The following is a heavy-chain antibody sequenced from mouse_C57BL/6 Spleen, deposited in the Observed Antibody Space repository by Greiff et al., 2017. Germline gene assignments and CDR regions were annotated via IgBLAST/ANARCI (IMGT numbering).Heavy chain of an antibody. CDR1: GYTFTSYW. Sequence: QVQLQQPGAELVKPGASVKLSCKASGYTFTSYWMHWVKQRPGRGLEWIGRIDPNGGGTKYNEKFKSKATLTVDKPSSTAYMQLSSLTSEDSAVYYCARSGYYGSSPHFDYWGQGTTLTVSS. D-gene: IGHD1-1*01. J-gene: IGHJ2*01. CDR2: IDPNGGGT. CDR3: ARSGYYGSSPHFDY. V-gene: IGHV1-72*01.